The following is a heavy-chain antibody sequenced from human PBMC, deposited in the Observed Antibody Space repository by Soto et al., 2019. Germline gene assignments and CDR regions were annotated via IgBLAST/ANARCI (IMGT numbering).Heavy chain of an antibody. CDR1: GFTFMSYG. J-gene: IGHJ4*02. D-gene: IGHD5-12*01. CDR2: ISSVGGNK. Sequence: GGSLRLSCVASGFTFMSYGMHWVRQAPGKGLERVAVISSVGGNKFYADSVRGRFAISRDNSKNTLYLQMNSLRDEDTAVYYCARDDSRGYSGYDIDYWGQGSLVTVSS. CDR3: ARDDSRGYSGYDIDY. V-gene: IGHV3-30*03.